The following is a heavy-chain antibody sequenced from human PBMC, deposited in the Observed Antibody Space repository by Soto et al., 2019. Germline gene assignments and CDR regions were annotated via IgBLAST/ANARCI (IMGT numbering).Heavy chain of an antibody. CDR3: ARTIAAAGQVNWFDP. J-gene: IGHJ5*02. Sequence: SETLSLTCAVSGGSISSSNWWSCVRQPPGKGLEWIGEIYHSGSTNYNPSLKSRVTISVDKSKNQFSLKLSSVTAADTAVYYCARTIAAAGQVNWFDPWGQGTLVTVSS. V-gene: IGHV4-4*02. CDR2: IYHSGST. CDR1: GGSISSSNW. D-gene: IGHD6-13*01.